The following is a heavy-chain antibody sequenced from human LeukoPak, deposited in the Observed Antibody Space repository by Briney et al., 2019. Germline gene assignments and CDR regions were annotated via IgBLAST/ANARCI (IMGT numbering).Heavy chain of an antibody. J-gene: IGHJ4*02. CDR2: IYWDDDK. CDR3: AHSLKSYDILTGYYNPYFAY. D-gene: IGHD3-9*01. V-gene: IGHV2-5*02. CDR1: GFSLSTSGVG. Sequence: SGPTLVKPTQTLTLTCTFSGFSLSTSGVGVGWIRQPPGKALEWLALIYWDDDKRYSPSLKSRLTITKDTSKNQVVLTLTNMGPVDTATYYCAHSLKSYDILTGYYNPYFAYWGQGTLVTVSS.